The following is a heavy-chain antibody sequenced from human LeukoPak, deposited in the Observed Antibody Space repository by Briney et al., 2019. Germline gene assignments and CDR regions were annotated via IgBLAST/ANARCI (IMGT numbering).Heavy chain of an antibody. CDR1: GFAFSIFA. J-gene: IGHJ4*02. CDR3: VRWGYYSNYDY. Sequence: GGSLRLSCAASGFAFSIFAMHWVRQAPGKQLEYVSAMSSNGGSTYYANSVKGRFTISRDNSKNTLYLQMGSLRPEDMAVYYCVRWGYYSNYDYWGQGTQVTVSS. V-gene: IGHV3-64*01. D-gene: IGHD4-11*01. CDR2: MSSNGGST.